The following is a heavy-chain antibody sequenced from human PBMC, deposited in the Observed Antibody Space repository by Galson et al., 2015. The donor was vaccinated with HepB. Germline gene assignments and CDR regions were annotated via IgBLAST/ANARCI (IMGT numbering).Heavy chain of an antibody. D-gene: IGHD3-16*01. CDR1: GFTFSDYT. V-gene: IGHV3-30*04. CDR2: ISYDGNNK. Sequence: SLRLSCAESGFTFSDYTMHWVRQAPGKGLEWVAIISYDGNNKYYAESVKGRFTISRDNSKNTLYVQMNSLKAEDPAEFFCARVWDRGRTTRWGNYYYGMDVWGQGTTVTVSS. CDR3: ARVWDRGRTTRWGNYYYGMDV. J-gene: IGHJ6*02.